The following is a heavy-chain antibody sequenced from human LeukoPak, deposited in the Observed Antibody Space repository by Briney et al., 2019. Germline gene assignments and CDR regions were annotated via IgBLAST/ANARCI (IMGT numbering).Heavy chain of an antibody. V-gene: IGHV4-59*01. CDR3: ARDGAYDSSGYSDY. Sequence: SETLSLTCTVSGGSTSGYYWSWIQQPPGRGLEWIGYIYYSGSTNYNPSLKSRVTISVDTSKNKFSLKLRSVTAADTAVYYCARDGAYDSSGYSDYWGQGTLVTVSS. D-gene: IGHD3-22*01. CDR1: GGSTSGYY. J-gene: IGHJ4*02. CDR2: IYYSGST.